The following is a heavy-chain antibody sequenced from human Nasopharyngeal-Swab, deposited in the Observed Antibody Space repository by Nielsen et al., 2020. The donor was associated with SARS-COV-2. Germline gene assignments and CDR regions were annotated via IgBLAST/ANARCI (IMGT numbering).Heavy chain of an antibody. Sequence: GESLKISCAASGFTFSSYEMNWVRQAPGKGLEWVSYIGRGGSTIYYADSVKGRFTLSRDSAKNSLYLQMNSLRAEDTAVYYCARAGRVGDAYTGLDVWGQGTTVTVSS. CDR1: GFTFSSYE. CDR2: IGRGGSTI. J-gene: IGHJ6*02. V-gene: IGHV3-48*03. D-gene: IGHD5-24*01. CDR3: ARAGRVGDAYTGLDV.